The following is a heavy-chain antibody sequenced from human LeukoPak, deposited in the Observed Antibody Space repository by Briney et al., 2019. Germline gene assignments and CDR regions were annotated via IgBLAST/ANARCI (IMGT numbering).Heavy chain of an antibody. J-gene: IGHJ4*02. CDR2: IYHSGST. V-gene: IGHV4-38-2*02. CDR1: GHSINTDYY. CDR3: ARNTIGFGL. D-gene: IGHD3-10*01. Sequence: SETLSLTXTVSGHSINTDYYWAWVRQPPGKGLEWIGSIYHSGSTYYGPSLKSRVTISVDTSKNQFSLKLSSVTAADTAVYYCARNTIGFGLWGQGTLVTVSS.